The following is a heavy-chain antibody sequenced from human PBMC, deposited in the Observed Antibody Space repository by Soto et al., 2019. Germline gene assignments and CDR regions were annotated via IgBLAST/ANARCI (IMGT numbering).Heavy chain of an antibody. CDR3: ARLVGPTSSDDRFDP. CDR2: VSGYNGHS. Sequence: QVKLEQSGAEVKKPGASVKVSCKASGYTFFSYGITWVRQAPGQGLEWMGWVSGYNGHSNYAQKFQGRVTMTRDISTTTAYMELRNLRSDDTAVYYCARLVGPTSSDDRFDPWGQGTLVTVSS. D-gene: IGHD1-26*01. V-gene: IGHV1-18*01. J-gene: IGHJ5*02. CDR1: GYTFFSYG.